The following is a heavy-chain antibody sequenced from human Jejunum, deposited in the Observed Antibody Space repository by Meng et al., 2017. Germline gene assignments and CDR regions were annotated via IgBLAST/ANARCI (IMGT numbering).Heavy chain of an antibody. V-gene: IGHV4-61*08. Sequence: HLQGSGPGLVKPSQTLSLTCTVSGASVSRAGYQWGWIRQPPGKGLEWIGYASTNYNPSLKSRVTISLDTSRNQFSLSLSSVTAADTAVYYCARDHMGSLDYWGQGILVTVSS. CDR1: GASVSRAGYQ. CDR3: ARDHMGSLDY. D-gene: IGHD1-26*01. J-gene: IGHJ4*02. CDR2: AST.